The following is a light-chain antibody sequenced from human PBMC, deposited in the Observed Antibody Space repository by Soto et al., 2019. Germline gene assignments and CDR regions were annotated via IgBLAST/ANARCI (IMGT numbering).Light chain of an antibody. V-gene: IGKV3-20*01. Sequence: EIILRQSPDTLSLARGERAGLSCRASQTVSSNYLAWCQQRPGQAPRLLIYGASTRAAGIPDRFSGSGSGTDFTLTITRLEPEDSAVYFCQQYTGPPTTLGQGTRLEI. CDR3: QQYTGPPTT. CDR1: QTVSSNY. J-gene: IGKJ5*01. CDR2: GAS.